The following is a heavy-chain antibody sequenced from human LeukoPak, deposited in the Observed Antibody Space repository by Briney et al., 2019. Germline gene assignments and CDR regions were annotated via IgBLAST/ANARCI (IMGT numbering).Heavy chain of an antibody. J-gene: IGHJ4*02. V-gene: IGHV1-46*01. D-gene: IGHD1-26*01. Sequence: ASVTVSCKASGYTFTSYYMHWVRQAPGQGLEWMGIINPSGGSTSYAQKFQGRVTMTRDTSTSTVYMELSSLRSEDTAVYYCARVDLATVIDYWGQGTLVTVSS. CDR2: INPSGGST. CDR1: GYTFTSYY. CDR3: ARVDLATVIDY.